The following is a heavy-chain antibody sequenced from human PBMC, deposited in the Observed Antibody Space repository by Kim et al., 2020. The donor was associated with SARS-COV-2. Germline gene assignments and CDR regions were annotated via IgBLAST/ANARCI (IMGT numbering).Heavy chain of an antibody. Sequence: GGSLRLSCAASGFTFSSYAMTWVRQAPGKGLEWVSPISAGGGSTYYADSVKGRFTISRDNARNTLYLQMNSLRAEDTAVYYCAKDQVVTAIQGRYGYWGQGTLVTVCS. CDR1: GFTFSSYA. CDR3: AKDQVVTAIQGRYGY. V-gene: IGHV3-23*01. CDR2: ISAGGGST. D-gene: IGHD2-21*02. J-gene: IGHJ4*02.